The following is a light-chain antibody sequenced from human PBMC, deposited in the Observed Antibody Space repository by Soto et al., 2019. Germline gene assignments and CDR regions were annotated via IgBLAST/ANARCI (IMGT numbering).Light chain of an antibody. CDR3: QQRSNWLT. Sequence: EIVLTQSPATLSLSPGERATLSCRASQSVSSYLAWYQQQPGQAPRLLIYDASSRATGIPARFSGIGSGTDFTLTISSLEPEDFAVYYCQQRSNWLTFGGGTKVEIK. V-gene: IGKV3-11*01. CDR1: QSVSSY. J-gene: IGKJ4*01. CDR2: DAS.